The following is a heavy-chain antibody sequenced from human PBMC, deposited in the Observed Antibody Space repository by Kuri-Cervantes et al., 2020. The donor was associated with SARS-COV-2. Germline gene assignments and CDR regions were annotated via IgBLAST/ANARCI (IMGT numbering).Heavy chain of an antibody. CDR1: GFTFSNAW. CDR3: TTELRYYYDSSGYQFDY. Sequence: LSLTCAASGFTFSNAWMNWVRQAPGKGLEWVGRIKSKTVGGTTYYAAPVKGRYTISRDDSKNTLYLQMNSLKTVDTAVYYCTTELRYYYDSSGYQFDYWGQGTLVTVSS. J-gene: IGHJ4*02. V-gene: IGHV3-15*07. D-gene: IGHD3-22*01. CDR2: IKSKTVGGTT.